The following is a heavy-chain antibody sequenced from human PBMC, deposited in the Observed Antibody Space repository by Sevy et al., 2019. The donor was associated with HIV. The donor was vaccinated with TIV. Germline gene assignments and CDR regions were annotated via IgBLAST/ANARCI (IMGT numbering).Heavy chain of an antibody. Sequence: GGSLRLSCAASGFTFSDHYMEWVRQAPGKGLEWVGRIRNKADSYTTEYPLSWKGRFTIPRDDSKNSVYLLMNSLKTEDTAVYYCATHAGIAAAGRVFDYWGQGTLVTVSS. CDR1: GFTFSDHY. CDR3: ATHAGIAAAGRVFDY. J-gene: IGHJ4*02. CDR2: IRNKADSYTT. V-gene: IGHV3-72*01. D-gene: IGHD6-13*01.